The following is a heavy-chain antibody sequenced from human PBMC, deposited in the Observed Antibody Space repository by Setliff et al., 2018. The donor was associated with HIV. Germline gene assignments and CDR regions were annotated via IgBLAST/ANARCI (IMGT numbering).Heavy chain of an antibody. CDR2: IYYSGST. D-gene: IGHD4-4*01. Sequence: SLTCTVSGGSISSHYWSWIRQPPGKGLEWIGSIYYSGSTNYNPSLKSRVTISVDTSKNQFSLKLSSVTAADTAVYYCAREGLLVTTVGGAYWYHGMDVWGQGTTVTVSS. CDR1: GGSISSHY. J-gene: IGHJ6*02. V-gene: IGHV4-59*11. CDR3: AREGLLVTTVGGAYWYHGMDV.